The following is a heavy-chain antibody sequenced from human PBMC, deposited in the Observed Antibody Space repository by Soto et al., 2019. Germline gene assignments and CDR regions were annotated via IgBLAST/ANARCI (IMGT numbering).Heavy chain of an antibody. J-gene: IGHJ1*01. D-gene: IGHD6-13*01. Sequence: EVQLVESGGGLVQPGRSLRLSCAASGFTFDDYAMHWVRQAPGKGLEWGAGISWNSGSIGYADSVKGRCTISRDNAKNALYLQMNSLRAEDTALYYCAKGLYSSGWYWPAQHWGQGTLVTVSS. V-gene: IGHV3-9*01. CDR2: ISWNSGSI. CDR1: GFTFDDYA. CDR3: AKGLYSSGWYWPAQH.